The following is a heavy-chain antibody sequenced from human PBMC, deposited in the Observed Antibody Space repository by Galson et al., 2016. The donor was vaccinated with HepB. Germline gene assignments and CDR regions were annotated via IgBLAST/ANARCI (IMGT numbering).Heavy chain of an antibody. J-gene: IGHJ6*02. CDR2: IWDDGNYK. V-gene: IGHV3-33*01. Sequence: SLRLSCAASGFSFSSYGMHWVRQAPGKGLEWVALIWDDGNYKYYVDSVKGRFTISRDNSKNTLYLQMNSLRADDTAVYYCARDGRYSSGLATVYYGMDVWGQGTTVTVSS. D-gene: IGHD6-19*01. CDR1: GFSFSSYG. CDR3: ARDGRYSSGLATVYYGMDV.